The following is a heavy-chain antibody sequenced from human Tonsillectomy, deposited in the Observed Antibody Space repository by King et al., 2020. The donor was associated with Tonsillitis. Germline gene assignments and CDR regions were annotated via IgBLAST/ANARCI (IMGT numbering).Heavy chain of an antibody. D-gene: IGHD3-10*01. CDR2: ISYDESNK. Sequence: VQLVESGGGVVQPGRSLRLSCEASGFTFSDFTMHWVRQAPGKGLQWVAVISYDESNKYYTDSVKGRFTISRDNSKNTLYLQMSSLRVEDTAVYFCARDPPIVQWFWSRDSWYLDLWGRGTLVAVSS. CDR3: ARDPPIVQWFWSRDSWYLDL. J-gene: IGHJ2*01. V-gene: IGHV3-30-3*01. CDR1: GFTFSDFT.